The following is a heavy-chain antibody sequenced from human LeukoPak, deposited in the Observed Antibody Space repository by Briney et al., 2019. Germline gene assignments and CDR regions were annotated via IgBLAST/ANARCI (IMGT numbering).Heavy chain of an antibody. V-gene: IGHV1-18*01. CDR1: GYTFTSYG. Sequence: ASVKVSCKASGYTFTSYGISWVRQAPGQGLEWMGWISAYNGNTNYAQKLQGRVTMTTDTSTSTAYMELRSLRSDDTAVYYCAREKLPLFGLLFVPSYFDYWGQGTLVTVSS. CDR3: AREKLPLFGLLFVPSYFDY. D-gene: IGHD2-21*02. J-gene: IGHJ4*02. CDR2: ISAYNGNT.